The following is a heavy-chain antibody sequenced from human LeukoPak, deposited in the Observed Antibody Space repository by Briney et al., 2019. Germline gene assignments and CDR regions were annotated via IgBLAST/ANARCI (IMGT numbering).Heavy chain of an antibody. CDR2: IYHSGST. J-gene: IGHJ5*02. CDR3: ARARDTAMGNNWFDP. CDR1: GGSISSGGYS. V-gene: IGHV4-30-2*01. Sequence: SETLSLTCAVSGGSISSGGYSWRWIRQPPGKGLEWIGYIYHSGSTYYNPSLKSRVTISVDRSKNQFSLKLSSVTAADTAVYYCARARDTAMGNNWFDPWGQGTLVTVSS. D-gene: IGHD5-18*01.